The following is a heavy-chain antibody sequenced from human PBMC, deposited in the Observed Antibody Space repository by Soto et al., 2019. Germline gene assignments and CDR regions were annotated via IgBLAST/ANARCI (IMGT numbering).Heavy chain of an antibody. CDR3: TRGPRPSSAGTGGY. CDR1: GFDFSYYW. Sequence: GGSLRLSCVTSGFDFSYYWVHWIRQAPGKGLVWVSRIGPDGTTTNYADSVKGRFTVSRDNAKDTAYLQMDSLTADDTALYYCTRGPRPSSAGTGGYWGPGTLVTVSS. CDR2: IGPDGTTT. J-gene: IGHJ1*01. V-gene: IGHV3-74*01. D-gene: IGHD1-1*01.